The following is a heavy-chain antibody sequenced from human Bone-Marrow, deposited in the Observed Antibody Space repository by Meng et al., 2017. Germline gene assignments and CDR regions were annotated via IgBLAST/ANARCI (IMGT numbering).Heavy chain of an antibody. CDR3: TTDLPFTEGGAITT. D-gene: IGHD3-16*01. CDR1: GFTFSNAW. CDR2: IKSKTDGGTT. V-gene: IGHV3-15*01. Sequence: GESLKISCAASGFTFSNAWMSWVRQAPGKGLEWVGRIKSKTDGGTTDYAAPVKGRFTISRDDSKNTLYLQMNSLKTEDTAVYYCTTDLPFTEGGAITTWGQGTLVTVSS. J-gene: IGHJ5*02.